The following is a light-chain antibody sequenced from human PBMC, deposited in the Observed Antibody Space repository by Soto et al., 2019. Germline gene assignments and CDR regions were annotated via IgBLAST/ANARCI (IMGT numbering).Light chain of an antibody. CDR2: GAS. CDR1: QSVSSN. CDR3: QQYNNWPPMYT. V-gene: IGKV3-15*01. J-gene: IGKJ2*01. Sequence: EIVMTQSPVTLSVSPGERATLSCRASQSVSSNLAWYQQKPGQAPRLLIYGASTRATGIPARFSGSGSGTEFILTISSLQSEDFAVYYCQQYNNWPPMYTFGQGTKLEIK.